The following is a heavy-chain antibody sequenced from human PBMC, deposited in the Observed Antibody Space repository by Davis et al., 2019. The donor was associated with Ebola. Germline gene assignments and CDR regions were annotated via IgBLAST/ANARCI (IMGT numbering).Heavy chain of an antibody. Sequence: ASVTVSCKASGYTFTDHYIHWVRQAPGQGLEWMGWINPHSGGTSFAQKFQGRVTMTRDTSISTAYMELSRLRSDDTAVYYCATNWGSRAFDFWGQGTLVSVSS. CDR2: INPHSGGT. CDR1: GYTFTDHY. J-gene: IGHJ3*01. V-gene: IGHV1-2*02. D-gene: IGHD7-27*01. CDR3: ATNWGSRAFDF.